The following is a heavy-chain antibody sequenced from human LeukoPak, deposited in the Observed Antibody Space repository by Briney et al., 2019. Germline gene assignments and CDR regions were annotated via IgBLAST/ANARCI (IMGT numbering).Heavy chain of an antibody. V-gene: IGHV4-4*07. CDR2: IYTSGST. CDR3: ARSEQLRYFDRGAFDY. J-gene: IGHJ4*02. D-gene: IGHD3-9*01. Sequence: SETLSLTCTVSGGSISSYYWSWIRQPAGNGLEWIGRIYTSGSTNYNPSLKSRVTMSVDTSKNQFSLKLSSVTAADTAVYYCARSEQLRYFDRGAFDYWGQGTLVTVSS. CDR1: GGSISSYY.